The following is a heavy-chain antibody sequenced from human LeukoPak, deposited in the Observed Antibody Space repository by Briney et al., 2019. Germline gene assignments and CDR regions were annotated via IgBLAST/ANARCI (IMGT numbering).Heavy chain of an antibody. Sequence: GGSLRLSCVASGFTFNSYWMHWVRQAPGKGLVWVSRINSDGSSRSYADSVKGRFTISRDNAKNSLYLQMNSLRAEDTAVYYCARDPYSGSYGNYYYYFMDVWGKGTTVTISS. V-gene: IGHV3-74*01. CDR3: ARDPYSGSYGNYYYYFMDV. J-gene: IGHJ6*03. CDR1: GFTFNSYW. CDR2: INSDGSSR. D-gene: IGHD1-26*01.